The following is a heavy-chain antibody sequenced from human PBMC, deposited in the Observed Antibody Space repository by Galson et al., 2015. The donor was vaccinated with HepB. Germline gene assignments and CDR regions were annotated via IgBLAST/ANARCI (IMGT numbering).Heavy chain of an antibody. CDR3: AKVGPPYDIYDAFDI. D-gene: IGHD3-9*01. CDR2: ISWDGGST. CDR1: GFTFDDYT. J-gene: IGHJ3*02. V-gene: IGHV3-43*01. Sequence: SLRLSCAASGFTFDDYTMHWVRQAPGKGLEWVSLISWDGGSTYYADSVKGRFTISRDNSKNSLYLQMNSLRTEDTALYYCAKVGPPYDIYDAFDIWGQGTMVTVSS.